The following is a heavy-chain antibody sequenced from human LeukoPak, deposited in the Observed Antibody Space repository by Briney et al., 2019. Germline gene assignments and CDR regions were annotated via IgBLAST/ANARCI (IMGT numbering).Heavy chain of an antibody. D-gene: IGHD5-18*01. V-gene: IGHV3-21*01. Sequence: GGSLRLSCAASGFAFSSYSMNWVRQAPGKGLEWVSSISSSSSYIYYADSAKGRFTISRDNAKNSLYLQMNSLRAEDTAVYYCARGGYSYGYIGYWGQGTLVTVSS. J-gene: IGHJ4*02. CDR1: GFAFSSYS. CDR2: ISSSSSYI. CDR3: ARGGYSYGYIGY.